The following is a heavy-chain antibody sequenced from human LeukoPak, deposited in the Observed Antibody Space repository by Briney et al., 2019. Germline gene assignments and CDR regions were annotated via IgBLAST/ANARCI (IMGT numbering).Heavy chain of an antibody. CDR1: GFTFSSYD. Sequence: PGGSLRLSCAASGFTFSSYDMHWVRQATGKGLEWVSAIGTAGDTYYPGSVKGRFTISRENAKNSLYLQMNSLRAGDTAVYYCASGKSQWLVRYYYGMDVWGQGTTVTVSS. D-gene: IGHD6-19*01. J-gene: IGHJ6*02. V-gene: IGHV3-13*01. CDR2: IGTAGDT. CDR3: ASGKSQWLVRYYYGMDV.